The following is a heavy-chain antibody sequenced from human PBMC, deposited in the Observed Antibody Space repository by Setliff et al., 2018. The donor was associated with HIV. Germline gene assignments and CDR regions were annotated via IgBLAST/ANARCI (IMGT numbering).Heavy chain of an antibody. D-gene: IGHD4-4*01. Sequence: KPSETLSLTCTVSGGSISSYYWGWIRQPPGKGLEWIGSIYYSGSTYYNPSLKSRVTISVDTSKNQFSLKLTSVTAADTAVYYCARGGRSTVATWAWFDPWGQGTLVTVSS. CDR2: IYYSGST. J-gene: IGHJ5*02. V-gene: IGHV4-39*01. CDR1: GGSISSYY. CDR3: ARGGRSTVATWAWFDP.